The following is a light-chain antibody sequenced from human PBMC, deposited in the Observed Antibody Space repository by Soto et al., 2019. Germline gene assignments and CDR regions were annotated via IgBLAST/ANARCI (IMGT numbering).Light chain of an antibody. J-gene: IGKJ4*01. CDR3: QQYNSYPIT. Sequence: DIELTQSPPTLSASVGDRVTLTCRVSQSINSWLAWYQQKPGKAPKLLIYKASSLESGVPSRFSGSDSGTEFTLTISSLQTDDFATYYCQQYNSYPITFGGGTKVEIK. V-gene: IGKV1-5*03. CDR2: KAS. CDR1: QSINSW.